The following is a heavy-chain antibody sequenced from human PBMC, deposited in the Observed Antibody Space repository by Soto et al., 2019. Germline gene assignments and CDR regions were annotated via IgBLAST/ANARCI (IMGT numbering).Heavy chain of an antibody. CDR3: ARVYCSDGSCYSIDY. J-gene: IGHJ4*02. Sequence: QVQLVQSGAEVKKPGASVKVSCKASGHASTSYYMHWVRQAPGQGLEWMGIINPSGGSTYAQKFRGRVTMTRETSRGTVYMELSSLRSEDTAVYYCARVYCSDGSCYSIDYWGQGTLVTVSS. V-gene: IGHV1-46*01. CDR1: GHASTSYY. D-gene: IGHD2-15*01. CDR2: INPSGGST.